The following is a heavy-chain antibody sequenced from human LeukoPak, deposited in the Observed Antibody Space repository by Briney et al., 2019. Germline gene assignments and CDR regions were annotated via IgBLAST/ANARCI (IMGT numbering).Heavy chain of an antibody. J-gene: IGHJ5*02. V-gene: IGHV1-69*05. CDR3: ARDHRIAAAGTRLWFDP. Sequence: ASVKVSCKASGGTFSNYAISWVRQAPGQGLEWMGGIIPIFGTANYAQKFQGRVTITTDESTSTAYMELSSLRSEDTAVYYCARDHRIAAAGTRLWFDPWGQGTLVTVSS. CDR1: GGTFSNYA. D-gene: IGHD6-13*01. CDR2: IIPIFGTA.